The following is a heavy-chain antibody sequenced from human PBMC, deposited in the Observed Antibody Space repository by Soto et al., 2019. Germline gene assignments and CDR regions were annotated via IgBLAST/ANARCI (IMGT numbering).Heavy chain of an antibody. J-gene: IGHJ4*02. Sequence: PSETLSLTCTVSGDSLNKNNFFWGWIRQPPGKGLEWIGGVSYSGSTSFNPSLRSRVTISADTSKNQFSLKVNSVTVADTAIYYCARRLNAWSGSFDYWGQGTLVTVSS. D-gene: IGHD3-3*01. CDR3: ARRLNAWSGSFDY. V-gene: IGHV4-39*01. CDR1: GDSLNKNNFF. CDR2: VSYSGST.